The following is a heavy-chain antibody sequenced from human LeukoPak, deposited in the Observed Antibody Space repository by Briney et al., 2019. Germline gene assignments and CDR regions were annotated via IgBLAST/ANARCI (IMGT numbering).Heavy chain of an antibody. D-gene: IGHD5-18*01. Sequence: SQTPSLTYTVSGGSISRYYRSWIWQPPGNGLEWIEYIYYRGSTNYHPPLKSRVNISVDTSKNQFSLKLSSVTAADTAVYYCARSSWIQLWLVWGQGTMVTVSS. V-gene: IGHV4-59*01. CDR2: IYYRGST. J-gene: IGHJ3*01. CDR1: GGSISRYY. CDR3: ARSSWIQLWLV.